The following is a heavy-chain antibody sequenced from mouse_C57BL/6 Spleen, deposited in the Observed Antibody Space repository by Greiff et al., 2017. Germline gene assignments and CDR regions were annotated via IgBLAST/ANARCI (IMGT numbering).Heavy chain of an antibody. CDR2: IYWDDDK. J-gene: IGHJ4*01. Sequence: VKLMESGPGILQSSQTLSLTCSFSGFSLSTSGMGVSWIRQPSGKGLEWLAHIYWDDDKRYNPSLKSRLTISKDTSRNQVFLKITSVDTADTATYYCARRGYYYGSSYDYYAMDYWGQGTSVTVSS. CDR1: GFSLSTSGMG. CDR3: ARRGYYYGSSYDYYAMDY. V-gene: IGHV8-12*01. D-gene: IGHD1-1*01.